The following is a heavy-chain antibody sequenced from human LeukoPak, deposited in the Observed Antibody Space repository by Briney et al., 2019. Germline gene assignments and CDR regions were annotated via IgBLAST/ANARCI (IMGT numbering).Heavy chain of an antibody. D-gene: IGHD6-6*01. Sequence: GGSLRLSCAASGFTFSSYSMNWVRQAPGKGLEWVSSISSSSSYIYYADSVKGRFTISRDNSKNTLYLQMNSLKAEDTAVYYCARSSSLVFDYCGQGTLVTVSS. CDR3: ARSSSLVFDY. V-gene: IGHV3-21*01. CDR2: ISSSSSYI. J-gene: IGHJ4*02. CDR1: GFTFSSYS.